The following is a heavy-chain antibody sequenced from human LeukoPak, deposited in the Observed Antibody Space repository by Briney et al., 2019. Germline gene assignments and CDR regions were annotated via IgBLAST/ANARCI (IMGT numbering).Heavy chain of an antibody. CDR3: ARDGYFDY. CDR1: GYTFTNCN. V-gene: IGHV1-18*01. Sequence: ASVKVSCKASGYTFTNCNIAWVRQAPGQGLEWVGWISAYNSNTKYAQKLQGRVTMTTDTSTSTAYMELRSLRFDDTAICYCARDGYFDYWGQGTLVTVSS. J-gene: IGHJ4*02. CDR2: ISAYNSNT.